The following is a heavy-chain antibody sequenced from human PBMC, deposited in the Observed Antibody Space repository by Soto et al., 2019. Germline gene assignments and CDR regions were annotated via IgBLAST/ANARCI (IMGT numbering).Heavy chain of an antibody. V-gene: IGHV6-1*01. CDR2: TYYRSKWYN. CDR1: GDSVSSNSAA. Sequence: SQTLSLTCAISGDSVSSNSAAWNWIRQSPSRGLEWLGRTYYRSKWYNDYAVSVKSRITINPDTSKNQFSLQLNSVTPEDTAVYYCARDSRFMVRGVMTHYYYYMDVWGKGTTVTVSS. D-gene: IGHD3-10*01. J-gene: IGHJ6*03. CDR3: ARDSRFMVRGVMTHYYYYMDV.